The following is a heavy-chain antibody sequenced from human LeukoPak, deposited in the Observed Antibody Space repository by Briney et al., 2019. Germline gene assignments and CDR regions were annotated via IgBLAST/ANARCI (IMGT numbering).Heavy chain of an antibody. J-gene: IGHJ4*02. CDR3: ARDSGGIDY. V-gene: IGHV3-66*01. Sequence: GGSLRLSCVVSGISLSNYAMTWVRQAPGKGLEWVSVIYSGGSTYYADSVKGRFTISRDNSKNTLYLQMNSLRAEDTAVYYCARDSGGIDYWGQGTLVTVSS. CDR2: IYSGGST. D-gene: IGHD2-15*01. CDR1: GISLSNYA.